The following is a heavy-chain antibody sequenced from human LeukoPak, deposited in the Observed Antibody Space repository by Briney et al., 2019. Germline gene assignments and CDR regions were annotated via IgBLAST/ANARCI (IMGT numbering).Heavy chain of an antibody. V-gene: IGHV4-39*07. CDR1: GGSISSNNYY. J-gene: IGHJ4*02. D-gene: IGHD6-19*01. CDR2: IYYSGST. CDR3: ARDYPAVAGIILAG. Sequence: SETLSLTCTVSGGSISSNNYYWGWIRQPPGKGLEWIGSIYYSGSTYYNPSLKSRVTMSVDTSKNQFSLNLQSVTPEDTAVYYCARDYPAVAGIILAGWGQGTLVTVSS.